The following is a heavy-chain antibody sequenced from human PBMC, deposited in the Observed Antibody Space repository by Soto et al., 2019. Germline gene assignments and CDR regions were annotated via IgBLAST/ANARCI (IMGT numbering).Heavy chain of an antibody. V-gene: IGHV1-8*01. CDR1: GYSFSDYD. J-gene: IGHJ5*02. Sequence: QVQLVQSGAEVKKPGASVKVSCKASGYSFSDYDINWVRQATGQGPEWMGWMNPNSGNTGYAQKFQGRVTMTRNTSINTAYMELSSLGSEDTAVYYCARDNRYNWNDEGWFDPWGQGTLVTGSS. CDR3: ARDNRYNWNDEGWFDP. D-gene: IGHD1-20*01. CDR2: MNPNSGNT.